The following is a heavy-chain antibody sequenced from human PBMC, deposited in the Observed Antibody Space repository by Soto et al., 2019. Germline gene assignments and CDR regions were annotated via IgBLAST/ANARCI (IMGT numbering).Heavy chain of an antibody. J-gene: IGHJ4*02. CDR2: ISSTATYT. CDR3: ARARLVVEGRFDY. V-gene: IGHV3-11*06. CDR1: GFSFSDYY. D-gene: IGHD3-22*01. Sequence: PGGSLRLSCAASGFSFSDYYMNWIRQAPGKGLEWLSYISSTATYTNYADSVRGRFTISRDSAKNSLYLDKNGLRAEDTAVYYCARARLVVEGRFDYWGQGTLVTVSS.